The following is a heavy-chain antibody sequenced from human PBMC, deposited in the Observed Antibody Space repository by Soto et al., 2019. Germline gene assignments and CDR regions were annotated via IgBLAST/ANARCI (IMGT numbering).Heavy chain of an antibody. Sequence: EVPLVESGGGLVQPGGSLRLSCAASGLTFSSYWMHWVRQAPGKGLVWVSRINSDGSSTTYADSVKGRFTISRDNAKNTLYLQMNSLRAEDTAVYYCARDEWIDRGMDVWGQGTTVTVSS. CDR1: GLTFSSYW. D-gene: IGHD3-22*01. J-gene: IGHJ6*02. V-gene: IGHV3-74*01. CDR2: INSDGSST. CDR3: ARDEWIDRGMDV.